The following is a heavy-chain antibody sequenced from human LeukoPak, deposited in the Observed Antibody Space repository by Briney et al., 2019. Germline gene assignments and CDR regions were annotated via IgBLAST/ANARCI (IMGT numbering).Heavy chain of an antibody. D-gene: IGHD6-13*01. Sequence: GGSPRLSCAASGFTFSSYAMSWVRQAPGKGLEWVSAISGSGGSTYYADSVKGRFTISRDNSKNTLYLQMNSLRAEDTAVYYCAKDQLPGGIAAAALRYWGQGTLVTVSS. CDR3: AKDQLPGGIAAAALRY. CDR2: ISGSGGST. J-gene: IGHJ4*02. CDR1: GFTFSSYA. V-gene: IGHV3-23*01.